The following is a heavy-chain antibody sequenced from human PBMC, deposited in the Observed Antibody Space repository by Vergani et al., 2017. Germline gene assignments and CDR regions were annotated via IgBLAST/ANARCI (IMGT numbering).Heavy chain of an antibody. CDR3: ALLWFGESIDY. D-gene: IGHD3-10*01. V-gene: IGHV3-48*03. CDR2: ISSSGSTI. Sequence: EVKRLESGGGLVQPGGSLRLSCAASGLTFSSYAMSWVRQAPGKGLEWVSYISSSGSTIYYADSVKGRFTISRDNAKNSLYLQMNSLRAEDTAVYYCALLWFGESIDYWGQGTLVTVSS. CDR1: GLTFSSYA. J-gene: IGHJ4*02.